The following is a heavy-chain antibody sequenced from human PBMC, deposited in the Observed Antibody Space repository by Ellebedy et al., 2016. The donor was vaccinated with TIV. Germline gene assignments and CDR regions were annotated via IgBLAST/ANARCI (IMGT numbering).Heavy chain of an antibody. CDR1: GLTFSDAW. Sequence: PGGSLRLSCTASGLTFSDAWLNWVRQAPGKGLEWVGHIKSRSHGATPDYAAPGKGRFTISRDDSKDTLYLEMNSLKTEETAVYHCTTNPVTWGDFWGPGTLVTVSS. D-gene: IGHD3-16*01. V-gene: IGHV3-15*07. CDR2: IKSRSHGATP. CDR3: TTNPVTWGDF. J-gene: IGHJ4*02.